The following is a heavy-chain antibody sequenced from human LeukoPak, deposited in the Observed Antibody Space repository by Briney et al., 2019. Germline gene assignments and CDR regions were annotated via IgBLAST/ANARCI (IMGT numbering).Heavy chain of an antibody. CDR3: ARGGSNGLDL. Sequence: ASVEVSCKASGYTFTDFGINWVRRAPGHGLEWMGRISHYNGNTNYEQKFRGRVTMTTDTSTSTAYMELTNLESDDTAVYYCARGGSNGLDLWGQGTLVSVSS. CDR1: GYTFTDFG. V-gene: IGHV1-18*01. D-gene: IGHD2-8*01. CDR2: ISHYNGNT. J-gene: IGHJ4*01.